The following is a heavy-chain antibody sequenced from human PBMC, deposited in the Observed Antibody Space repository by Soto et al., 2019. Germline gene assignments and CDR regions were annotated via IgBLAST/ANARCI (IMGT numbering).Heavy chain of an antibody. CDR1: GFTFSSYW. D-gene: IGHD6-6*01. CDR2: IKQDGSEK. CDR3: ARERRIAARPYYYYYGMDV. Sequence: GGSLRLSCAASGFTFSSYWMSWVRQAPGKGLEWVANIKQDGSEKYYVDSVKGRFTISRDNAKNSLYRQMNSLRAEDTAVYYCARERRIAARPYYYYYGMDVWGQGTTVTVSS. J-gene: IGHJ6*02. V-gene: IGHV3-7*01.